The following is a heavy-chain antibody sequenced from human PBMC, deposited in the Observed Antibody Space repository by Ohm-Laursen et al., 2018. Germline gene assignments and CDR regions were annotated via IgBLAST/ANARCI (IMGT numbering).Heavy chain of an antibody. CDR1: GFTFSDHY. Sequence: SLRLSCSASGFTFSDHYMSWIRQAPGKGLEWVANIKQDGSEKYYVDSVKGRFTISRDNAKNSLYLQMNSLRAEDTAVYYCADGGVGYWGQGTLVTVSS. CDR2: IKQDGSEK. D-gene: IGHD3-10*01. J-gene: IGHJ4*02. CDR3: ADGGVGY. V-gene: IGHV3-7*01.